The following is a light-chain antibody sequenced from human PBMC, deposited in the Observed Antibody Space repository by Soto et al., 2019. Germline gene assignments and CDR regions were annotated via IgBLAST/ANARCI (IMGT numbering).Light chain of an antibody. CDR1: SSDVGGYNY. Sequence: QSVLAQPASVSGSPGQSITISCTGTSSDVGGYNYVSWYQQHPGKAPKLMIYEVSNRPSGVSNRFSGSKSGNTASLTISGLQSEDEGDYYCSAYTARSTLGFGGGTK. CDR2: EVS. CDR3: SAYTARSTLG. J-gene: IGLJ3*02. V-gene: IGLV2-14*01.